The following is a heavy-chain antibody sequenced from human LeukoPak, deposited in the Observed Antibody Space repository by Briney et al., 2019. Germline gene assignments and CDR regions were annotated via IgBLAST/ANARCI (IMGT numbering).Heavy chain of an antibody. Sequence: ASVKVSCKTSGYTFTAYYVHWVRQAPGQGLEWMGWIHPYNGGTKFAQKFQGRVNITRDTSLSTAYMELSRLTPDDTAIYYCARGASGWYFFDLWGQGTLVTVSS. CDR1: GYTFTAYY. CDR2: IHPYNGGT. CDR3: ARGASGWYFFDL. D-gene: IGHD6-19*01. J-gene: IGHJ4*02. V-gene: IGHV1-2*02.